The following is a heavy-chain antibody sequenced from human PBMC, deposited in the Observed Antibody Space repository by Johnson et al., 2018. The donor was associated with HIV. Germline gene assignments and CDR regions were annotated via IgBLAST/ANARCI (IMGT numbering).Heavy chain of an antibody. CDR1: GFTFSNAW. D-gene: IGHD3-22*01. Sequence: VQLVESGGGVVQPGRSLRLSCAASGFTFSNAWMSWVRQAPGKGLEWVGRIKSKPDGAAIHYAAPVKGRFTVSRDDSRNTLYLQMNSLKTEDTAVYYCTTVDSSGYHNDAFDIWGQGTMVTVSS. CDR3: TTVDSSGYHNDAFDI. CDR2: IKSKPDGAAI. V-gene: IGHV3-15*01. J-gene: IGHJ3*02.